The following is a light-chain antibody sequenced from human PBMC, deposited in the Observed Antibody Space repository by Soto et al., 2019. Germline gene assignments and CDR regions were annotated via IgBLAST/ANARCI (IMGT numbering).Light chain of an antibody. Sequence: QSALTQPASLSGSPRQSITISCTGTSSDVGGYNYVSWYQQHPGKAPILMIYGVSNRPFGVSSRFSGSKSGNTASLTISGLQSEDEADYYCNSYASVNSPVLFGGGTKLTVL. CDR1: SSDVGGYNY. V-gene: IGLV2-14*01. CDR2: GVS. J-gene: IGLJ2*01. CDR3: NSYASVNSPVL.